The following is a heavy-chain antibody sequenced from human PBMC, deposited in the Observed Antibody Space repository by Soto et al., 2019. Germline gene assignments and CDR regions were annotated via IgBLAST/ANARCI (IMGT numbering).Heavy chain of an antibody. V-gene: IGHV4-34*01. J-gene: IGHJ6*02. CDR1: GGSFSGYY. CDR3: ASGRRVVVPAAIFHYYYYGMDV. D-gene: IGHD2-2*01. CDR2: INHSGST. Sequence: SETLSLTCAVYGGSFSGYYWSWIRQPPGKGLEWIGEINHSGSTNYNPSLKSRVTISVDTSKNQFSLKLSSVTAADTAVYYCASGRRVVVPAAIFHYYYYGMDVWGQGTTVTVAS.